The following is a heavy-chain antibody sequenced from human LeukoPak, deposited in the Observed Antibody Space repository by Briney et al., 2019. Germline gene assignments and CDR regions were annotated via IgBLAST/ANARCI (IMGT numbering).Heavy chain of an antibody. V-gene: IGHV4-59*01. CDR3: ARAAYYDSSGYPNFDY. Sequence: SETLSLACTVSGGSISSYYWSWIRQPPGKGLEWIGYIYYSGSTNYNPSLKSRVTISVDTSKNQFSLKLSSVTAADTAVYYCARAAYYDSSGYPNFDYWGQGTLVTVSS. J-gene: IGHJ4*02. D-gene: IGHD3-22*01. CDR2: IYYSGST. CDR1: GGSISSYY.